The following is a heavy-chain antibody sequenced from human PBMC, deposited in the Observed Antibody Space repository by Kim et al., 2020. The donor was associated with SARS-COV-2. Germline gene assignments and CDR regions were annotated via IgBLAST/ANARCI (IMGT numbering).Heavy chain of an antibody. Sequence: TSYAQKFQGRVTMTRDTSTSTVYMELSSLRSEDTAVYYCARDVGATRDYWGQGTLVTVSS. CDR3: ARDVGATRDY. V-gene: IGHV1-46*01. D-gene: IGHD1-26*01. CDR2: T. J-gene: IGHJ4*02.